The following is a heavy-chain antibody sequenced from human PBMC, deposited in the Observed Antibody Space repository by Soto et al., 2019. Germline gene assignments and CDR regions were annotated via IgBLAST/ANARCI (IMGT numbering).Heavy chain of an antibody. D-gene: IGHD3-22*01. CDR1: GFTFGDYA. J-gene: IGHJ3*02. CDR3: TNYYDSSGYLDAFDI. V-gene: IGHV3-49*03. CDR2: IRSKAYGGTT. Sequence: SLRLSCAASGFTFGDYAMSWFRQAPGKGLEWVGFIRSKAYGGTTEYAASVKGRFTISRDDSKSIAYLQMNSLKTEDTAVYYCTNYYDSSGYLDAFDIWGQGTMVTVSS.